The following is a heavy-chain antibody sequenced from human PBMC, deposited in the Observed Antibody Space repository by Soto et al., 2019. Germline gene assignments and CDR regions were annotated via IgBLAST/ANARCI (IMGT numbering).Heavy chain of an antibody. J-gene: IGHJ5*02. Sequence: GASVKVSCKASGYTFTGYYMHWVRQAPGQGLEWMGWINPNSGGTNYAQKFQGWVTMTRDTSISTAYMELSRLRSDDTAVYYCARDRRYCSSTSCYRRSGWFDPWGQGTLVTVSS. V-gene: IGHV1-2*04. D-gene: IGHD2-2*02. CDR1: GYTFTGYY. CDR2: INPNSGGT. CDR3: ARDRRYCSSTSCYRRSGWFDP.